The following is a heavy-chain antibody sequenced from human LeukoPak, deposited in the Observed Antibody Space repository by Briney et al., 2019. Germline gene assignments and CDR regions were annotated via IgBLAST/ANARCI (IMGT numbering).Heavy chain of an antibody. CDR3: AKDAPLVNYDILTGFTWFDP. CDR1: GFTFTSYA. D-gene: IGHD3-9*01. J-gene: IGHJ5*02. V-gene: IGHV3-23*01. CDR2: ISGSGGST. Sequence: GGSLRLSCAASGFTFTSYAMNWVRQAPGKGLEWVSVISGSGGSTYYADSVRGRFTISRDNSRNTLYLQMNSLRAEDTAVYYCAKDAPLVNYDILTGFTWFDPWGQGTLVTVSS.